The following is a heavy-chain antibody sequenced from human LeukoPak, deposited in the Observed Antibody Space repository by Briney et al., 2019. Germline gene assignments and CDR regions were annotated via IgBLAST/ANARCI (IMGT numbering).Heavy chain of an antibody. J-gene: IGHJ6*03. Sequence: SETLSLTCRVSNGSFSTYYWGWIRQPPGKRLEWIGYIFSSESSNTNYNPSLNGRVTISVDTSKNQFSLTLNSVTAADTAVYYRARAGDGYYYYYYMDVWGKGTTVTVSS. CDR3: ARAGDGYYYYYYMDV. CDR2: IFSSESSNT. CDR1: NGSFSTYY. V-gene: IGHV4-59*08. D-gene: IGHD5-24*01.